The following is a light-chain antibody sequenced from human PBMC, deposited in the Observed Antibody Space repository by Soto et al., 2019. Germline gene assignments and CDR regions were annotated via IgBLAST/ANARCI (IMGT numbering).Light chain of an antibody. Sequence: EIVLTQSPATLSVSPGERATLSCRTSQSVGSNFAWYQKKPGQAPRLLIFASSTRATGVPARFSGRWSGTEFPPTLSSLQSEDFAVYYCQQCGGWPLTFGGGAKVEIE. V-gene: IGKV3-15*01. J-gene: IGKJ4*01. CDR2: ASS. CDR1: QSVGSN. CDR3: QQCGGWPLT.